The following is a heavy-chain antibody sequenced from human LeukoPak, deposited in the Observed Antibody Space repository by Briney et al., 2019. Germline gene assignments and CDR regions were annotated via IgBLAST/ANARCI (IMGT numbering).Heavy chain of an antibody. CDR2: INHSGST. D-gene: IGHD6-19*01. CDR1: GGSFSGYY. J-gene: IGHJ5*02. V-gene: IGHV4-34*01. Sequence: SETLSLTCAVYGGSFSGYYWSWIRQPPGKGLEWIGEINHSGSTNYNPSLKSRVTISVDTSKNQFSLKLSSVTAADTAVYYCARQGCSGCVRPIRNWFDPWGQGTLVTISS. CDR3: ARQGCSGCVRPIRNWFDP.